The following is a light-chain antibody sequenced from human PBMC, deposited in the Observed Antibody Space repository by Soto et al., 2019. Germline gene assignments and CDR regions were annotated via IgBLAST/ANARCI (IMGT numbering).Light chain of an antibody. CDR1: SSDVGSYNL. CDR3: CSYAGSSTLNWV. CDR2: EGS. J-gene: IGLJ3*02. V-gene: IGLV2-23*01. Sequence: QSALTQPASVSGSPGQSITISCTGTSSDVGSYNLVSWYQQHPGKAPKLMIYEGSKRPSGVSNRFSGSKSGNTASLTISGLQAEDEADYYGCSYAGSSTLNWVFGGGTKVTVL.